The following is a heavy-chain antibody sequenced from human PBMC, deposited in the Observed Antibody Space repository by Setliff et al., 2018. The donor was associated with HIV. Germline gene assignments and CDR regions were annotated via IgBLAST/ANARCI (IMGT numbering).Heavy chain of an antibody. CDR1: GFTLSTYA. J-gene: IGHJ4*02. CDR2: VSRSGDST. CDR3: AKDSGDYNFWTTYRSNHFDY. D-gene: IGHD3-3*01. V-gene: IGHV3-23*01. Sequence: GGSLRLSCAASGFTLSTYAMSWVRQAPGKGLEWVSAVSRSGDSTYYADSVKGRFTFSRDNSKNTLYLQMNSLRAEDTAVYYCAKDSGDYNFWTTYRSNHFDYWGQGALVTVSS.